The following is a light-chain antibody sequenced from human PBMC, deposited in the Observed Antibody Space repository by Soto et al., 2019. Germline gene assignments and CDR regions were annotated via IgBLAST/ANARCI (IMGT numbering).Light chain of an antibody. CDR1: SSNIGSNT. J-gene: IGLJ2*01. V-gene: IGLV1-44*01. CDR2: SNN. Sequence: QAVVTQQPSASGTHGQRVNISCSGSSSNIGSNTVNWYQQLPGTAPKLLIYSNNQRPSGVTDRFSGSKSGTSASLAISGLQSEDEADYYCAAWDDSLNGVVFGGGTQLTVL. CDR3: AAWDDSLNGVV.